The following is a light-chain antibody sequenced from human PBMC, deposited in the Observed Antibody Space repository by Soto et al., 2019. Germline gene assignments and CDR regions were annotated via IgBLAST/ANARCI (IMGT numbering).Light chain of an antibody. CDR3: VLYLGSGIWE. J-gene: IGLJ2*01. CDR2: STN. CDR1: SGSVSTSNY. V-gene: IGLV8-61*01. Sequence: QAVVTQEPSFSVSPGRTVTLTCGLTSGSVSTSNYPSWYQQTPGQAPRTLIYSTNTRSSGVPDRFSGSILGNKAALTITGAQADDESDYYCVLYLGSGIWEFGGGTKLTVL.